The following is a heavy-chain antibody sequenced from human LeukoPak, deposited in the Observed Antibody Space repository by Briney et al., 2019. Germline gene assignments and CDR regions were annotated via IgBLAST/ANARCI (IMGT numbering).Heavy chain of an antibody. CDR2: IKQDGSEK. V-gene: IGHV3-7*01. CDR3: ARVRKVRGVIYYYYYMDV. CDR1: GFTFSSYW. Sequence: GGSLRLSCAASGFTFSSYWMSWVRQAPGKGLEWVANIKQDGSEKYYVDSVKGRFTISRDNAKNSLYLQMNSLRAEDTAVYYCARVRKVRGVIYYYYYMDVWGKGTTVTVSS. D-gene: IGHD3-10*01. J-gene: IGHJ6*03.